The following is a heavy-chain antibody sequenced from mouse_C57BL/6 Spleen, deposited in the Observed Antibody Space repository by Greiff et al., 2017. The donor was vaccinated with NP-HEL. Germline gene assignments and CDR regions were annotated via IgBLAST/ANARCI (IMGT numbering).Heavy chain of an antibody. CDR2: IYPRSGNT. J-gene: IGHJ2*01. Sequence: VQLQESGAELARPGASVKLSCKASGYTFTSYGISWVKQRTGQGLEWIGEIYPRSGNTYYNEKFKGKATLTADKSSSTAYMELRSLTSEDSAVYFCASGGYDYDGRFDYWGQGTTLTVSS. CDR1: GYTFTSYG. D-gene: IGHD2-4*01. V-gene: IGHV1-81*01. CDR3: ASGGYDYDGRFDY.